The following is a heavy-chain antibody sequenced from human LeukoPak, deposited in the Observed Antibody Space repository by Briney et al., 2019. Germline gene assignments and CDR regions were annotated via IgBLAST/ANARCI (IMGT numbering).Heavy chain of an antibody. CDR3: ASSSGHGDY. J-gene: IGHJ4*02. V-gene: IGHV4-61*02. Sequence: SETLSLTCTVSGGSINSGSYYWSWIRQPAGKGLEWIGRTYSSGSTNYNPSLKGRVTISVDTSKNQFSLNLSSVTAADTAVYYCASSSGHGDYWGQGTLVTVSS. CDR1: GGSINSGSYY. D-gene: IGHD3-22*01. CDR2: TYSSGST.